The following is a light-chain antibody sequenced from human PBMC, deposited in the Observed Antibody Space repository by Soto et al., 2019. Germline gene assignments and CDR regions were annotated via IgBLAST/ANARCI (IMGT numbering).Light chain of an antibody. Sequence: QSALTQPPSASGSPGQSVTISCTGTSSDVGGYNYVSWYQQHPGKAPKLMIYEVNKRPSGVPDRFSGSESGNTASLTVSGLQAEDEADYCCSSYAGSNNVVFGGGTKVTVL. CDR1: SSDVGGYNY. CDR3: SSYAGSNNVV. CDR2: EVN. V-gene: IGLV2-8*01. J-gene: IGLJ2*01.